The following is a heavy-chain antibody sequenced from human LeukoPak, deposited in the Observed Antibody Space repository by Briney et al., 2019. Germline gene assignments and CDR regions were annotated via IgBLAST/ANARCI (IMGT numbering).Heavy chain of an antibody. J-gene: IGHJ3*02. CDR3: ARPPYYYDSSGYYYGAFDI. D-gene: IGHD3-22*01. V-gene: IGHV4-34*01. Sequence: SETLSLTCAVYGGSFSGYYWSWIRQPPGKGLEWIGEINHSGSTNYNPSLKSRVTISVDTSKNQFSLNLSSVTAADTAVYFCARPPYYYDSSGYYYGAFDIWGQGTMVTVSS. CDR2: INHSGST. CDR1: GGSFSGYY.